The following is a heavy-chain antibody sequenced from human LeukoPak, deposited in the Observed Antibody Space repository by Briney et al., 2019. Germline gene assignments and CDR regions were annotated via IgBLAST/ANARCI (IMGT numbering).Heavy chain of an antibody. Sequence: PGGSLRLSCAASGFTFENYWMSWVRQAPGKGPEWVANIKQDGSVEHYLASVKGRSTISRDNAKNSLILQMNSLRAEDTAVYYCARWAGVTDYWGQGTLVTVSS. V-gene: IGHV3-7*01. J-gene: IGHJ4*02. CDR1: GFTFENYW. CDR2: IKQDGSVE. D-gene: IGHD5-18*01. CDR3: ARWAGVTDY.